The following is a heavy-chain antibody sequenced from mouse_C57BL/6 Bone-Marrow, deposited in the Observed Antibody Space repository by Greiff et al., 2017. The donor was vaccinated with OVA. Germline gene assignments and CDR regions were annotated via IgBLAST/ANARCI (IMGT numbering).Heavy chain of an antibody. CDR3: ARMPHYYSSSYPDY. D-gene: IGHD1-1*01. Sequence: QVQLQQPGAELVKPGASVKLSCKASGYTFTSYWMQWVKQRPGQGLEWIGEIDPSDSYTNYNQKFKGKATLTVDATTSTAYMQLSSLTSEDSAGYDCARMPHYYSSSYPDYWGQGTTLTVSS. V-gene: IGHV1-50*01. J-gene: IGHJ2*01. CDR2: IDPSDSYT. CDR1: GYTFTSYW.